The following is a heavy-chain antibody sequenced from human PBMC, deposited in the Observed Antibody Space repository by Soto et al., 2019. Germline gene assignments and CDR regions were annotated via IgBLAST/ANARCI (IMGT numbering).Heavy chain of an antibody. Sequence: QVHLVQSGVEVKPPGASVKVSCQASGYTFFTSDISWVRQAPGQGLEWMGWISTYSGDTKYAQKFQGRDTMTTDTSTTTAYPERRSLRSADTAVYYCARHHGPTTSENWFDPWGQGTLVTVSS. V-gene: IGHV1-18*01. CDR2: ISTYSGDT. J-gene: IGHJ5*02. D-gene: IGHD1-1*01. CDR1: GYTFFTSD. CDR3: ARHHGPTTSENWFDP.